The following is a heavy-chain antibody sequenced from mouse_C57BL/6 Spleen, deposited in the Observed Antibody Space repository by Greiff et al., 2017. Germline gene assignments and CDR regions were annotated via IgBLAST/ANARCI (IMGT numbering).Heavy chain of an antibody. CDR2: IYPGDGDT. V-gene: IGHV1-80*01. J-gene: IGHJ2*01. Sequence: QVQLKQSGAELVKPGASVKISCKASGYAFSSYWMNWVKQRPGKGLEWIGQIYPGDGDTNYNGKFKGKATLTADKSSSTAYMQLSSLTSEDSAVYFCARESTVVARSYFDYWGQGTTLTVSS. D-gene: IGHD1-1*01. CDR3: ARESTVVARSYFDY. CDR1: GYAFSSYW.